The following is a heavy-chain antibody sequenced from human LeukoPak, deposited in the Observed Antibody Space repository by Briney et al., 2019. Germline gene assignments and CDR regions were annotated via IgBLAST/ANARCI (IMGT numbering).Heavy chain of an antibody. CDR1: GFTFSNYA. CDR3: ARASYGSGSFPDY. D-gene: IGHD3-10*01. Sequence: GGSLRLSCAASGFTFSNYAMSWVRQAPGKGLEWVSAISGGGGSTYYADSVKGRFTISRDNSKNTLYLQMNSLRAEDTAVYYCARASYGSGSFPDYWGQGTLVTVSS. J-gene: IGHJ4*02. V-gene: IGHV3-23*01. CDR2: ISGGGGST.